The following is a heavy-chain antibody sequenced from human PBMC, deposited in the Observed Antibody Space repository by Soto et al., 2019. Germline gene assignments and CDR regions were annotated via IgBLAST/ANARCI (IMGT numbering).Heavy chain of an antibody. J-gene: IGHJ4*02. CDR1: GFTVSSNY. Sequence: PGGSLRLSCAASGFTVSSNYMSWVRQAPGKGLEWVSVIYSGGSTYYADSVKGRFTISRDNAKNTLYLQMNSLRAEDTAVYYCARDPSGWPPYYFDYWGQGTLVTVSS. CDR2: IYSGGST. V-gene: IGHV3-53*01. CDR3: ARDPSGWPPYYFDY. D-gene: IGHD6-19*01.